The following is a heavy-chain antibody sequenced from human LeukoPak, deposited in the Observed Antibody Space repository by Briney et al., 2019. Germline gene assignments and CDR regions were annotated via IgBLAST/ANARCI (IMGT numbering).Heavy chain of an antibody. CDR2: IIPIFGTA. J-gene: IGHJ5*02. V-gene: IGHV1-69*13. D-gene: IGHD3-22*01. Sequence: AASVKVSCKASGGTFSSYAISWVRQAPGQGLEWMGGIIPIFGTANYALKFQGRVTITADESTSTAYMELSSLRSEDTAVYYCARTRATYYYDSSGYTNWFDPWGQGTLVTVSS. CDR1: GGTFSSYA. CDR3: ARTRATYYYDSSGYTNWFDP.